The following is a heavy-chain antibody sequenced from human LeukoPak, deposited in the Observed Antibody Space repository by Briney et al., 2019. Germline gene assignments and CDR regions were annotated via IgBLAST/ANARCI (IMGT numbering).Heavy chain of an antibody. V-gene: IGHV1-2*02. CDR3: ASPRYCSSTRCYYYGMDV. CDR1: GYTFTSYD. D-gene: IGHD2-2*01. J-gene: IGHJ6*02. Sequence: GASVKVSCKASGYTFTSYDINWVRQATGQGLEWMGWINPNSGGTKYAQKFQGRVTMTRDTSISTAYMELSRLRSDDTALYYCASPRYCSSTRCYYYGMDVWGQGTTVTVSS. CDR2: INPNSGGT.